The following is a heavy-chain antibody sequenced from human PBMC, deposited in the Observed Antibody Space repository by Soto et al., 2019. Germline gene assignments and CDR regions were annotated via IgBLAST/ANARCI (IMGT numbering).Heavy chain of an antibody. CDR3: ARPRGTTPAVWHFDR. J-gene: IGHJ2*01. Sequence: QVQLQESGPGLVKPSETLSVTCTVSGDSVSSHYWSWIRQPPGKGLEWIGYVYHSGKTDSKPSLKSRVTISMDTSKNQISLSLTSVTAADTAVYFCARPRGTTPAVWHFDRWGRGTLVTVSS. CDR1: GDSVSSHY. D-gene: IGHD1-7*01. CDR2: VYHSGKT. V-gene: IGHV4-59*08.